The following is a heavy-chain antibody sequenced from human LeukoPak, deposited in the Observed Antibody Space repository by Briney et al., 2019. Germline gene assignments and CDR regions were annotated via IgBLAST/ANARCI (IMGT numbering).Heavy chain of an antibody. CDR1: GYTFTSYY. V-gene: IGHV1-46*01. J-gene: IGHJ4*02. D-gene: IGHD5-18*01. Sequence: ASVKVSCKASGYTFTSYYMHWVRQAPGQGLEWMGIINPSGGSTSYAQKFQGRVTMTRDMSTSTVYMELSSLRSEDTAVYYCARGGADTAMVPLPDYWGQGTLVTVSS. CDR2: INPSGGST. CDR3: ARGGADTAMVPLPDY.